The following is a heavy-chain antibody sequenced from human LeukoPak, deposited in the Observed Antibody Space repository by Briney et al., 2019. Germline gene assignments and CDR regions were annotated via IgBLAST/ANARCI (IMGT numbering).Heavy chain of an antibody. CDR3: ARDWGVSYYGMDV. D-gene: IGHD3-10*01. J-gene: IGHJ6*02. CDR2: IKQDGSEK. Sequence: GGSLRLSCAASGFTFSSYWMSWVRQAPGKGLGWVANIKQDGSEKYYVDSVKDRFTISRDNAKNSLYLQMNSLRAEDTAVYYCARDWGVSYYGMDVWGQGTTVTVSS. CDR1: GFTFSSYW. V-gene: IGHV3-7*01.